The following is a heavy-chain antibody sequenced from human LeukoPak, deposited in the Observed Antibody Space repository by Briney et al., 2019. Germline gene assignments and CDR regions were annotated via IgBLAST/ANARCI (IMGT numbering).Heavy chain of an antibody. CDR3: ARAHWGYCSGGSCYEAYYFDY. Sequence: GESLKISGKGSGYSFTSYWIGGVRPMPGKGLEWMGIIYPCDSDTRNSPSFQGQVTLSADKSLSTAYLQRSSLKVSDTAMYYCARAHWGYCSGGSCYEAYYFDYWGQGTLVTVSS. V-gene: IGHV5-51*01. CDR1: GYSFTSYW. D-gene: IGHD2-15*01. CDR2: IYPCDSDT. J-gene: IGHJ4*02.